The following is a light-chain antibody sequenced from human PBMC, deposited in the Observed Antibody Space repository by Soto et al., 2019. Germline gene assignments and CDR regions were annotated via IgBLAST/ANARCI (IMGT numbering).Light chain of an antibody. J-gene: IGKJ1*01. CDR2: GAS. V-gene: IGKV3-20*01. CDR3: QQYMSSVS. Sequence: EIVLTQSPGSLAFSPGQRATLSCRASQSVDTTFFAWYQKKPGQAPRLLIYGASKRATGIPDRFSGSGSGTDFTLMIIRLEPEDFSVYYCQQYMSSVSFGQGTKVEI. CDR1: QSVDTTF.